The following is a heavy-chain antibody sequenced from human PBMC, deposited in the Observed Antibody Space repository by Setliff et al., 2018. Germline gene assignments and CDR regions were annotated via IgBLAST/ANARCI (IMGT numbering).Heavy chain of an antibody. D-gene: IGHD1-26*01. CDR3: ASANATGYYYFDY. Sequence: GGSLRLSCAASGLIFTSYSMNWVRQAPGKGLEWVSSISSSSAYIYYADSVKGRFTISRENAKNSVYLQMNSLRAEDTAVYYCASANATGYYYFDYWGQGTLVTVSS. CDR1: GLIFTSYS. CDR2: ISSSSAYI. V-gene: IGHV3-21*01. J-gene: IGHJ4*02.